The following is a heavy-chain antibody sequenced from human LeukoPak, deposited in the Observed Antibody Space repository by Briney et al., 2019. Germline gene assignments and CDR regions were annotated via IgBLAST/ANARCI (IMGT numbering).Heavy chain of an antibody. J-gene: IGHJ4*02. CDR2: IYHSGST. Sequence: SETLSLTCTVSGYSISSGYYWGWIRQPPGKGLEWIGSIYHSGSTYYNPSLKSRVTISVDTSKNQFSLKLSSVTAADTAVYYCARGRGDSSGSLFDYWGQGTLVTVPS. CDR3: ARGRGDSSGSLFDY. D-gene: IGHD3-22*01. CDR1: GYSISSGYY. V-gene: IGHV4-38-2*02.